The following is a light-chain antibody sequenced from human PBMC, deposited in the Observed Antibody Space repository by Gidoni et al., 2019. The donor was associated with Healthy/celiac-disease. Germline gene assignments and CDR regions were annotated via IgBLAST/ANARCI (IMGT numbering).Light chain of an antibody. Sequence: IVMTQSPATLSVSPGERATLSCRASPSVSSNLAWYQQKPGQAPRLLIYGASTRATGIPARFSGSGSGTEFTLTISSLQSEDFAVYYCQQYNNWPPLTFGQGTKVEIK. J-gene: IGKJ1*01. CDR1: PSVSSN. CDR2: GAS. CDR3: QQYNNWPPLT. V-gene: IGKV3-15*01.